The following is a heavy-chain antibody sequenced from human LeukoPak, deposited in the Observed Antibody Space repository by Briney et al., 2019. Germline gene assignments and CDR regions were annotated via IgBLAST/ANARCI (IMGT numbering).Heavy chain of an antibody. J-gene: IGHJ4*02. D-gene: IGHD6-6*01. CDR2: IYYSGNT. CDR3: ARGGDIAARPSDY. CDR1: GGSISSYY. V-gene: IGHV4-59*01. Sequence: PSETLSLTCTVSGGSISSYYWSWIRQPPGKGLEWIGYIYYSGNTNYNPSLKSRVTISVDTSKNQFSLKLSSVTAADTAMYYCARGGDIAARPSDYWGQGTLVTVSS.